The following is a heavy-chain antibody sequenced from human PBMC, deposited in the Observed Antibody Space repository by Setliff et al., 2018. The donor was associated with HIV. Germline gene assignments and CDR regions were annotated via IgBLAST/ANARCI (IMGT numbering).Heavy chain of an antibody. D-gene: IGHD1-26*01. CDR1: GDSISGGYY. J-gene: IGHJ4*02. Sequence: KTSETLSITCAVSGDSISGGYYWAWIRQAPGKGLEWVGSVSHRGTTYYKSSLKSRVTIAADTPKNQVSLNLRAVTAADTAVYYCARYWGSYPEHFDYWGQGTLVTVSS. CDR3: ARYWGSYPEHFDY. V-gene: IGHV4-38-2*01. CDR2: VSHRGTT.